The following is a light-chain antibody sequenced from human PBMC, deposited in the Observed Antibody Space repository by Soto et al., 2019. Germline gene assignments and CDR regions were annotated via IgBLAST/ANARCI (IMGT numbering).Light chain of an antibody. Sequence: DIVMTQSPDFLAVSLGERATINCKSSQSLLYSVNNENYLAWYQQKPGQPPKLLIYWASFREFGVPDRFSGSGSGTDFTLTISSLQAEDVAVYYCQQYFDIPWTFGQGTKVEIK. CDR2: WAS. J-gene: IGKJ1*01. V-gene: IGKV4-1*01. CDR3: QQYFDIPWT. CDR1: QSLLYSVNNENY.